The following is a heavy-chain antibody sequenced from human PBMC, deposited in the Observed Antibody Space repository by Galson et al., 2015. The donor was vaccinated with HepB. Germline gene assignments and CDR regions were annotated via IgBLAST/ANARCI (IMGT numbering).Heavy chain of an antibody. V-gene: IGHV3-48*01. CDR3: ARVHGYWYFDL. Sequence: SLRLSCAASGFTFSSYSMNWVRQAPGKGLEWVSYISSSSSTIYYADSVKGRFTISRDNAKNSLYLQMNSLRAEDTAVYYCARVHGYWYFDLWGRGTLVTVSS. CDR1: GFTFSSYS. J-gene: IGHJ2*01. CDR2: ISSSSSTI.